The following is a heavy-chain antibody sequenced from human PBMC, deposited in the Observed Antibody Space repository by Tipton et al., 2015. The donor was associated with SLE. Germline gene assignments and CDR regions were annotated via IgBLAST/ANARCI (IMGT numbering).Heavy chain of an antibody. D-gene: IGHD5-12*01. V-gene: IGHV4-31*11. CDR2: IYYSGST. CDR1: GGSFSGYY. CDR3: ARAGYSGYDCDYFDY. Sequence: TLSLTCAVYGGSFSGYYWSWIRQHPGKGLEWIGYIYYSGSTYYNPSLKSRVTISVDTSKNQFSLKLSSVTAADTAVYYCARAGYSGYDCDYFDYWGQGTLVTVSS. J-gene: IGHJ4*02.